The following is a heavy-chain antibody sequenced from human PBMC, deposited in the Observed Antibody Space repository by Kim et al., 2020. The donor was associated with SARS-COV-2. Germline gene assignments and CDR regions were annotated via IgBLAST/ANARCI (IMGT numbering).Heavy chain of an antibody. CDR1: GFTFDDYA. J-gene: IGHJ3*02. V-gene: IGHV3-9*01. Sequence: GGSLRLSCAASGFTFDDYAMHWVRQAPGKGLELVSGFSWYCGSIGYADSVKGRFTISRDNAKNSLYLQMNSLRAEDTALYYCAKDGNCSSTSCYDSLDAFDIWGQGTMVTVSS. CDR3: AKDGNCSSTSCYDSLDAFDI. CDR2: FSWYCGSI. D-gene: IGHD2-2*01.